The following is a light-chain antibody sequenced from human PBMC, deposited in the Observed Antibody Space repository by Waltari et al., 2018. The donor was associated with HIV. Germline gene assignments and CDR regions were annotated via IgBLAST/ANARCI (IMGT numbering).Light chain of an antibody. V-gene: IGKV3-15*01. Sequence: EIVMTQSPATLSVSPGERATLSCRASQSVSSYLAWHQQKPGQAPRLLIYDASTRATGIPARFSGSGSGTEFTLTISSLQSEDFAIYYCQQYNNWPLTFGGGTKVEIK. CDR2: DAS. CDR3: QQYNNWPLT. J-gene: IGKJ4*01. CDR1: QSVSSY.